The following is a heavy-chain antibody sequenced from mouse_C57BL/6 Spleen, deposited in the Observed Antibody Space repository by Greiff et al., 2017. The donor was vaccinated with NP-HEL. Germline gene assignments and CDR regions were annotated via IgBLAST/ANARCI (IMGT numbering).Heavy chain of an antibody. J-gene: IGHJ1*03. CDR3: TRDHYYGSSLGYFDV. V-gene: IGHV1-15*01. Sequence: VQLQQSGAELVRPGASVTLSCKASGYTFTDYEMHWVKQTPVHGLEWIGAIDPETGGTAYNQKFKGKAILTADKSSSTAYMELRSLTSEDSAVYYCTRDHYYGSSLGYFDVWGTGTTVTVSS. CDR1: GYTFTDYE. CDR2: IDPETGGT. D-gene: IGHD1-1*01.